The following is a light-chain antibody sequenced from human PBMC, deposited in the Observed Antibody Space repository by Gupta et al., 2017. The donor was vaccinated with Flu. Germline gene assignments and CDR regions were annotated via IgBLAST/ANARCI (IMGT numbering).Light chain of an antibody. CDR1: QDIKNY. V-gene: IGKV1-16*02. Sequence: GDRVTITCRTTQDIKNYLAWFQQKPGEAPKSLIYAASSLQSGVPSKFSGSGSGTNFTLTISSLQPEDAATYYCHQYESFPYTFGRGTKLAI. CDR3: HQYESFPYT. J-gene: IGKJ2*01. CDR2: AAS.